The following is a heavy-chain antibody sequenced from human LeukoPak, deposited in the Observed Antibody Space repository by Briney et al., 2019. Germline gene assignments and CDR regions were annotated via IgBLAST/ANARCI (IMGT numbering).Heavy chain of an antibody. J-gene: IGHJ4*02. CDR1: GGTFSSYA. D-gene: IGHD2-2*01. CDR3: ARAHRKIGGIVVVPAANY. CDR2: IIPILGIA. V-gene: IGHV1-69*04. Sequence: ASVKVSCKASGGTFSSYAISWVRQAPGQGLEWMGRIIPILGIANYAQKFQGRVTITADKSTSTAYMELSSLRSEDTAVYYCARAHRKIGGIVVVPAANYWGQGTLVTVSS.